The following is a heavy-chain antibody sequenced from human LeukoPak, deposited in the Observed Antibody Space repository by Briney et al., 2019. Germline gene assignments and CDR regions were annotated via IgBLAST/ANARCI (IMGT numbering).Heavy chain of an antibody. Sequence: KASETLSLTCAVSGGSISSSNWWSWVRQPPGKGLEWIGEIYHSGSTNYNPSLKSRVTISVDKSKNQFSLKLSSVTAADTAVYCCASEGGYSYGFYYFDYWGQGTLVTVSS. V-gene: IGHV4-4*01. D-gene: IGHD5-18*01. CDR1: GGSISSSNW. J-gene: IGHJ4*02. CDR3: ASEGGYSYGFYYFDY. CDR2: IYHSGST.